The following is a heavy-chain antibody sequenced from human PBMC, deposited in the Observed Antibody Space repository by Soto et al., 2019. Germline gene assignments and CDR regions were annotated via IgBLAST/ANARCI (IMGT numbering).Heavy chain of an antibody. V-gene: IGHV3-11*01. Sequence: PGGSLRLSCAASGSTFSDHYMTWIRQSPGKGLEWVSYISSDSATIYYTDSVQGRFTVSRDNAKNSVYLQMNSLRAEDTAVYYCASDPYYYASYYWGQGTLVTVSS. CDR1: GSTFSDHY. CDR2: ISSDSATI. J-gene: IGHJ4*02. D-gene: IGHD3-10*01. CDR3: ASDPYYYASYY.